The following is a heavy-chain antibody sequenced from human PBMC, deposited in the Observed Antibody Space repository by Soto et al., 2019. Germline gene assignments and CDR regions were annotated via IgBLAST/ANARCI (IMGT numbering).Heavy chain of an antibody. CDR2: IYYTGST. CDR3: ARVARTGQYYFDF. J-gene: IGHJ4*02. D-gene: IGHD1-1*01. Sequence: QVQLQESGPGLVKPSVTLSLTCTVSGDSINFYHWTGIRQPPGKGLEWMGYIYYTGSTNYNPSLKSRVSISVDTSKNQFSLKLSSVTAADTAVYYCARVARTGQYYFDFWGQGALVTVSS. V-gene: IGHV4-59*01. CDR1: GDSINFYH.